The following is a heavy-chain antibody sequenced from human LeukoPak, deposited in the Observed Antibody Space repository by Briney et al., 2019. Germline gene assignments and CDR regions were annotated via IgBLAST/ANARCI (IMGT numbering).Heavy chain of an antibody. CDR2: ISYDGSNK. J-gene: IGHJ4*02. CDR1: GFTFSSYA. D-gene: IGHD3-10*01. V-gene: IGHV3-30-3*01. CDR3: ARGPHKAITMVRGVIGC. Sequence: GGSLRLSCAASGFTFSSYAMHWVGQAPGKGLEWVAVISYDGSNKYYADSVKGRFTISRDNSKNTLYLQMNSLRAEDTAVYYCARGPHKAITMVRGVIGCWGQGTLVTVSS.